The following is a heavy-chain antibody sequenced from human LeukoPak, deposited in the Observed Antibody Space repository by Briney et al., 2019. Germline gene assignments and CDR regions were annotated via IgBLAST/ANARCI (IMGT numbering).Heavy chain of an antibody. V-gene: IGHV3-30*04. CDR3: ATESSLSN. CDR2: ISYDGGYA. J-gene: IGHJ4*02. CDR1: GFNLKTYP. Sequence: GGSLRLSRVTSGFNLKTYPMDRVRQAPGKGLEWVGDISYDGGYASYAAAVRDRFTISRDNSKNTLFLQINSLRPEDAAVYYCATESSLSNWGQGTLVTVSS.